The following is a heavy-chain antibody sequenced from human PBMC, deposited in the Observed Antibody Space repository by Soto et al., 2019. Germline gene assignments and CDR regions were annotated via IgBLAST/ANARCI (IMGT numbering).Heavy chain of an antibody. D-gene: IGHD3-3*01. Sequence: GGSLRLSCAASGFTFSSYAMSWVRQAPGKGLEWVSAISGSGGSTYYADSVKGRFTISRDNSKNTLYLQMNSLRSEDTAVYYCTSGQRPLRFLEWLSRYYFDFWGQGTLVTVSS. J-gene: IGHJ4*02. CDR2: ISGSGGST. CDR3: TSGQRPLRFLEWLSRYYFDF. CDR1: GFTFSSYA. V-gene: IGHV3-23*01.